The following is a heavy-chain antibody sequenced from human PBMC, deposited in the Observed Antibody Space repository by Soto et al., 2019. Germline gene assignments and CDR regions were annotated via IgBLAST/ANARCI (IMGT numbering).Heavy chain of an antibody. CDR3: VRDNYGFDY. CDR1: GFTLSNYW. J-gene: IGHJ4*02. Sequence: GGSLRLSCAASGFTLSNYWMDWVRQGPGAGLVWVARIDQDGSGTSYADSVKGRFTISRDNAKNTVYLQMNSLRAEDTATYYCVRDNYGFDYWGRGTLVTVSS. D-gene: IGHD3-16*01. CDR2: IDQDGSGT. V-gene: IGHV3-74*01.